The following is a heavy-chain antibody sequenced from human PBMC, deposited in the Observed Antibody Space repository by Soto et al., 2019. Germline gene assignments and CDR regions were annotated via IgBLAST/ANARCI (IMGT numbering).Heavy chain of an antibody. V-gene: IGHV4-61*01. Sequence: SETLSLTCTVSGASVTSESYYWSWIRQPPGKGLEWIGYIYSSGSTNYNPSLKSRVTISVDTSTNQFSLKLSSVTAADTAVYYCATLGSQYSSSPRFDYWGQGTLVTVSS. CDR2: IYSSGST. D-gene: IGHD6-6*01. CDR1: GASVTSESYY. CDR3: ATLGSQYSSSPRFDY. J-gene: IGHJ4*02.